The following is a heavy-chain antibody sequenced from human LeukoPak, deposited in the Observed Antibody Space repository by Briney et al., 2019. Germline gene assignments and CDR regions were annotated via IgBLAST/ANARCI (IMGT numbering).Heavy chain of an antibody. J-gene: IGHJ4*02. CDR3: AREDSNSWYFEY. D-gene: IGHD6-13*01. CDR2: ISYSGRT. Sequence: PSETLSLTCAVSDGSISNNYWSWIRQPPGKGLEWLGYISYSGRTNYNPSLKSRVTISVDTSKNQVSLGLSSVTAADTAVYYCAREDSNSWYFEYWGQGTPVTASS. CDR1: DGSISNNY. V-gene: IGHV4-59*01.